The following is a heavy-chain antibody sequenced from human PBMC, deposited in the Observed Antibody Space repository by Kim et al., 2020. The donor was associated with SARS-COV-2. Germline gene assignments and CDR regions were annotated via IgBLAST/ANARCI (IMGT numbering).Heavy chain of an antibody. D-gene: IGHD5-18*01. Sequence: SETLSLTCTVSGGSISSSSYYWGWIRQPPGKGLEWIGSIYYSGSTYYNPSLKSRVTISVDTSKNQFSLKLSSVTAADTAAYYCARTGGYSYGLYYYGMDVWGQGTTVTVSS. CDR3: ARTGGYSYGLYYYGMDV. J-gene: IGHJ6*02. V-gene: IGHV4-39*01. CDR1: GGSISSSSYY. CDR2: IYYSGST.